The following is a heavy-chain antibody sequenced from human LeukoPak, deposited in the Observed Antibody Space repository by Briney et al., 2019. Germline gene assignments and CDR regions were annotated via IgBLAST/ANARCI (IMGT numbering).Heavy chain of an antibody. Sequence: SETLSLTCTVSGGSISSYYWSWLRQPAGKGLEWVGRIYTSGSTNYNPSLKSRVTMSVDTSKNQFSLKLSSVTAADTAVYYCARDRIGYCTNGVCYTSSSSSWYWFDPWGQGTLVTVSS. D-gene: IGHD2-8*01. CDR3: ARDRIGYCTNGVCYTSSSSSWYWFDP. J-gene: IGHJ5*02. CDR1: GGSISSYY. CDR2: IYTSGST. V-gene: IGHV4-4*07.